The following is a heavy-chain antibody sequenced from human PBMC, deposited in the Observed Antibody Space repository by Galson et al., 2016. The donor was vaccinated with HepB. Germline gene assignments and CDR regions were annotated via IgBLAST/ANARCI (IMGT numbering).Heavy chain of an antibody. CDR1: GFTFRTYA. D-gene: IGHD3-10*01. V-gene: IGHV3-23*01. CDR2: VSGSGRGT. CDR3: AKVRGLEYKNYYMDV. J-gene: IGHJ6*03. Sequence: SLRLSCAASGFTFRTYAMTWVRQAPGKGLEWVSTVSGSGRGTCYADSVKGRFTVSRDNSINPVSLQMNRLKADDTAIYYCAKVRGLEYKNYYMDVWVKGTTVTVSS.